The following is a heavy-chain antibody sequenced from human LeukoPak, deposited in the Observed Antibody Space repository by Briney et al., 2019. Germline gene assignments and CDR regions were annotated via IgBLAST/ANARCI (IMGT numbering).Heavy chain of an antibody. Sequence: GGSLRLSCAASGFTFSSYSMNWVRQAPGKGLEWVSSISSSSSYIYYADSVKGRFTISRDNAKNSLYLQMNSLRAEDTAVYYCAKDLNTGYDSSGYFDYWGQGTLVTVSS. V-gene: IGHV3-21*01. CDR2: ISSSSSYI. D-gene: IGHD3-22*01. J-gene: IGHJ4*02. CDR3: AKDLNTGYDSSGYFDY. CDR1: GFTFSSYS.